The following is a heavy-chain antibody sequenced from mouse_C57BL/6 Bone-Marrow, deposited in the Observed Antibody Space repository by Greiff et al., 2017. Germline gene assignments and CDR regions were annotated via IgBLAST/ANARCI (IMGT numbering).Heavy chain of an antibody. J-gene: IGHJ2*01. CDR3: ARSRLTGTLDY. D-gene: IGHD4-1*01. CDR1: GYTFTDYY. Sequence: LVESGAELVRPGASVKLSCKASGYTFTDYYINWVKQRPGQGLEWIARIYPGSGNTYYNEKFKGKATLTAEKSSSTAYMQLSSLTSEDSAVYFCARSRLTGTLDYWGQGTTLTVSS. V-gene: IGHV1-76*01. CDR2: IYPGSGNT.